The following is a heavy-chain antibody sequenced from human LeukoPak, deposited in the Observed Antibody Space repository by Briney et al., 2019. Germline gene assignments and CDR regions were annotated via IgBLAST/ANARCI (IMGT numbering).Heavy chain of an antibody. CDR1: GFTFSNAW. CDR3: TTDRYGNAFDI. D-gene: IGHD3-16*02. CDR2: IKSKTDGGTT. J-gene: IGHJ3*02. V-gene: IGHV3-15*01. Sequence: GGSLRLSCAASGFTFSNAWLSWVRQAPGKGLKWVGRIKSKTDGGTTDYAAPVKGRFTISRDDSKNTLYLQMNSLKTEDTAVYYCTTDRYGNAFDIWGQGTMVTVSS.